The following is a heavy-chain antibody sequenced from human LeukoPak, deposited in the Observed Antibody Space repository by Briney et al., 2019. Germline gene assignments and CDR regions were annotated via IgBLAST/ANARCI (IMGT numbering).Heavy chain of an antibody. V-gene: IGHV5-51*01. Sequence: GESLKISCKGSGYSFTSYWIGWVRQLPGKGLEWMGIIYPGDSDTRYSPSFQGQVTISADKSISTAYLQWSSLKASDTAMYYCARHQTTVTSNFDYWGQGTLVTVSS. J-gene: IGHJ4*02. CDR3: ARHQTTVTSNFDY. D-gene: IGHD4-17*01. CDR2: IYPGDSDT. CDR1: GYSFTSYW.